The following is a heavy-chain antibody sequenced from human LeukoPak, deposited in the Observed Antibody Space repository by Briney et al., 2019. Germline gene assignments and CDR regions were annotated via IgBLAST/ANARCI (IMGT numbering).Heavy chain of an antibody. V-gene: IGHV4-30-4*01. J-gene: IGHJ5*02. CDR2: IYYSGST. CDR1: GGSISSGDYY. Sequence: PSETLSLTCTVSGGSISSGDYYWSWSRQPPGKGLEWIGYIYYSGSTYYNPSLKSRVTISVDTSKNQFSLKLSSVTAADTAVYYCAREIPNPYNWFDPWGQGTLVTVSS. CDR3: AREIPNPYNWFDP.